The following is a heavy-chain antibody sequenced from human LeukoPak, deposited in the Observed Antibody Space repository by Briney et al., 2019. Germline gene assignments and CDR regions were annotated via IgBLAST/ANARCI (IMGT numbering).Heavy chain of an antibody. Sequence: GASVKVSCKASGGTFSSYAISWVRQAPGQGLEWMGGIIPIFGTANYAQKFQGGVTITADESTSTAYMELSSLRSEDTAVYYCARPGGYSYGYDYWGQGTLVTVSS. CDR2: IIPIFGTA. V-gene: IGHV1-69*13. J-gene: IGHJ4*02. D-gene: IGHD5-18*01. CDR1: GGTFSSYA. CDR3: ARPGGYSYGYDY.